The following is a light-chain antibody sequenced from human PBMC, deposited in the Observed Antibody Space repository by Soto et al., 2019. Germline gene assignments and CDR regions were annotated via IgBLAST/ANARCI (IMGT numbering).Light chain of an antibody. Sequence: DVQMTQSPSSLSAFVRDRVTITCRASQSISTFLNWYQQRPGKAPRLLIFDASTLQSGVQSRFSGSGSGTEFTLTVTSLQPEDFATYFCQQYDKYSTCGHGTKVDIK. CDR2: DAS. CDR3: QQYDKYST. J-gene: IGKJ1*01. V-gene: IGKV1-39*01. CDR1: QSISTF.